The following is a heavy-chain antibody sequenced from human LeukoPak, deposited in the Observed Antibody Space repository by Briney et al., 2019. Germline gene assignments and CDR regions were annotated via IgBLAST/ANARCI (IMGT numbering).Heavy chain of an antibody. CDR3: AKSVRYDSSGYWPSFDY. V-gene: IGHV3-23*01. CDR1: GFTFSSYA. D-gene: IGHD3-22*01. CDR2: IRGSGGST. Sequence: GGSLRLSCAASGFTFSSYAMSWVRQAPGKGLEWVSAIRGSGGSTYYADSVKGRFTISRDNSKNTLYLQMNSLRAEDTAVYYCAKSVRYDSSGYWPSFDYWGQGTLVTVSS. J-gene: IGHJ4*02.